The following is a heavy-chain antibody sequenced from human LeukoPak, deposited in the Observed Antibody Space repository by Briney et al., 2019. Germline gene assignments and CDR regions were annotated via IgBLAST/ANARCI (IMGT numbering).Heavy chain of an antibody. V-gene: IGHV4-59*08. CDR2: INYSGST. CDR3: ARGPKVPEDSSGYYSGYYYGMDV. D-gene: IGHD3-22*01. CDR1: GCSISSYY. Sequence: SETLSLTCTVSGCSISSYYWSWIRQPPGKGLEWIASINYSGSTIYNDSLKSRVTISIDTSKKQFFLKLSSVTAADTAVYYCARGPKVPEDSSGYYSGYYYGMDVWGQGTTVTVSS. J-gene: IGHJ6*02.